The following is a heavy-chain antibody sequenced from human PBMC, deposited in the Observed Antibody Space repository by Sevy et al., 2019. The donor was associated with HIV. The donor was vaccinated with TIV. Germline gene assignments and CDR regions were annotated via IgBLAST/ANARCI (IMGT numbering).Heavy chain of an antibody. V-gene: IGHV1-8*01. Sequence: ASVKVSCKASGYTYTSYDINWVRQATGQGLEWMGWMNPNSGNTGYVQKFQGRVTMTRNTSISTAYMELSSLRSEDTAVYYCARKAKVISGFRWFDPWGQGTLVTVSS. CDR3: ARKAKVISGFRWFDP. CDR2: MNPNSGNT. J-gene: IGHJ5*02. D-gene: IGHD3-16*02. CDR1: GYTYTSYD.